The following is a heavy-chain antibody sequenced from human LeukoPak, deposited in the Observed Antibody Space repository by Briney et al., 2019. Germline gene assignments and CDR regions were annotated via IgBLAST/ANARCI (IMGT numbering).Heavy chain of an antibody. CDR1: GIKLSNYG. D-gene: IGHD3-10*01. V-gene: IGHV3-23*01. CDR2: IREAGGGT. Sequence: PGGSLRLSCVVSGIKLSNYGMSWVRQAPGKGLEWVSGIREAGGGTKYADSVKGRFTISRDNSKNTLYLQMNSLRAEDTAVYFCAKRGVEIRGLLVIGLHTEAYYFDSWGQGILVTVSS. CDR3: AKRGVEIRGLLVIGLHTEAYYFDS. J-gene: IGHJ4*02.